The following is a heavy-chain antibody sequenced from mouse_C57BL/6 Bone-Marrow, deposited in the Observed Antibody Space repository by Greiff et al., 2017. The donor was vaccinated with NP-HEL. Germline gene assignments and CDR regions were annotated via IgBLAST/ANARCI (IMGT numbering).Heavy chain of an antibody. D-gene: IGHD2-4*01. CDR2: INYDGSST. J-gene: IGHJ1*03. Sequence: EVNLVESEGGLVQPGSSMKLSCTASGFTFSDYYMAWVRQVPEKGLEWVANINYDGSSTYYLDSLKSRFIISRDNAKNILYLQMSSLKSEDTATYYCARIYYDYDGYFDVWGTGTTVTVSS. CDR3: ARIYYDYDGYFDV. CDR1: GFTFSDYY. V-gene: IGHV5-16*01.